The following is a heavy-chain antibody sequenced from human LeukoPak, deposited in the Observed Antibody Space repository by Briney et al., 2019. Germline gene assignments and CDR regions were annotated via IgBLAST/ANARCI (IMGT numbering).Heavy chain of an antibody. CDR2: FDPEDGET. V-gene: IGHV1-24*01. J-gene: IGHJ5*02. CDR3: ATDIVRWLARDFPIP. D-gene: IGHD3-16*02. Sequence: ASVKVSCKVSGYTLTELSMHWVRQAPGKGLEWMGGFDPEDGETIYAQKFQGRVTMTEDTSTETAYMAMSSLRSEDTAVYYGATDIVRWLARDFPIPWGQGTLVTVSS. CDR1: GYTLTELS.